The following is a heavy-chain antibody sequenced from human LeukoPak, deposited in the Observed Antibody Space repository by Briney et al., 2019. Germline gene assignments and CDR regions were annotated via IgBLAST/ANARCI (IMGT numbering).Heavy chain of an antibody. Sequence: SVKVSCKASGGTFSSYAISWVRQAPGQGLEWMGGIIPIFGTANYAQKFQGRVTITADKSTSTAYMELSSLRSEDTAVYYCARSDIVATGHYSDYWGQGTLVTVSS. D-gene: IGHD5-12*01. CDR3: ARSDIVATGHYSDY. CDR2: IIPIFGTA. V-gene: IGHV1-69*06. J-gene: IGHJ4*02. CDR1: GGTFSSYA.